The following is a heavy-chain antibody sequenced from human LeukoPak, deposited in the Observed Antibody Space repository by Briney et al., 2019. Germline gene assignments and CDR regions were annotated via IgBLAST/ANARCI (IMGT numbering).Heavy chain of an antibody. CDR1: GYTFTSYG. D-gene: IGHD6-6*01. V-gene: IGHV1-18*01. CDR3: ARERYSGSSRDFDY. CDR2: ISAYNGNK. Sequence: GASVKVSCKASGYTFTSYGINWVRQAPGQGLEWMGWISAYNGNKNYAQKVQGRVTMTTDTPTSTAYMELRSLRSDDTAVYYCARERYSGSSRDFDYWGQGTLVTVSS. J-gene: IGHJ4*02.